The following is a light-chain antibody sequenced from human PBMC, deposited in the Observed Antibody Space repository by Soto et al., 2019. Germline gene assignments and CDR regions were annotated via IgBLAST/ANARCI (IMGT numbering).Light chain of an antibody. CDR2: GGS. CDR1: ESVSSY. J-gene: IGKJ2*01. Sequence: EILMTQSPATLSVSPGERVTLSCRASESVSSYLAWYQQKRGQAPRLLIYGGSTRATSISARFSGSGSGTEFTLTISSLQSEDFAVYYCQQYNNWRYTFGQGTKLEIK. CDR3: QQYNNWRYT. V-gene: IGKV3-15*01.